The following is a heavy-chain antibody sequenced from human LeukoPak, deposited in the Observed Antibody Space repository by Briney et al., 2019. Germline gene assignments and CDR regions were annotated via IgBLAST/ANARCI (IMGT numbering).Heavy chain of an antibody. D-gene: IGHD2-15*01. J-gene: IGHJ5*02. CDR1: GFTFSSYA. Sequence: GGSLRLSCAASGFTFSSYAISWVRQAAGKGLEGVSAISGSGGSTYYADSVKGRFTISRDNSKNTLYLQMNSLRAEDTAVYYCAKENPSYCSGGSCYSPNWFDPWGQGTLVTVSS. CDR3: AKENPSYCSGGSCYSPNWFDP. V-gene: IGHV3-23*01. CDR2: ISGSGGST.